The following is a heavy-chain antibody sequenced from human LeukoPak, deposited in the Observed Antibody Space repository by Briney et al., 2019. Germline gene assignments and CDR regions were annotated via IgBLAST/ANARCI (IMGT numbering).Heavy chain of an antibody. CDR1: GFTFSSYS. D-gene: IGHD3-16*01. J-gene: IGHJ5*02. V-gene: IGHV3-48*01. CDR3: ASSKKLRIGGGSWFDP. CDR2: ISSSSSTI. Sequence: GGSLRLSCAASGFTFSSYSMNWVRQAPGKGLEWVSYISSSSSTIYYADSVKGRFTISRDNAKNSLYLQMNSLRAEDTAVYYCASSKKLRIGGGSWFDPWGQGTLVTVSS.